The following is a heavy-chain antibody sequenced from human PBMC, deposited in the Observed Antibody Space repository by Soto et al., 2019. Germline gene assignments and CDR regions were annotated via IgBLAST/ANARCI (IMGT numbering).Heavy chain of an antibody. CDR2: ISYDGSNK. V-gene: IGHV3-30-3*01. CDR1: GFTFSSYA. D-gene: IGHD3-10*01. CDR3: ARDSNGSGSYYFYYYYGMDV. Sequence: GGSLRLSCAASGFTFSSYAMHWVRQAPGKGLEWVAVISYDGSNKYYADSVKGRFTISRDNSKNTLYLQMNSLRAEDTAVYYCARDSNGSGSYYFYYYYGMDVWGQGTTVTVSS. J-gene: IGHJ6*02.